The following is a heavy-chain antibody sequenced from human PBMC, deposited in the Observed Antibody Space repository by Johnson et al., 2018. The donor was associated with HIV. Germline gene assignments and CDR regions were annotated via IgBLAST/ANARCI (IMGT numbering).Heavy chain of an antibody. D-gene: IGHD1-26*01. CDR2: IRYDGSNK. J-gene: IGHJ3*02. V-gene: IGHV3-30*02. Sequence: QVLLVESGGGVVQPGGSLRLSCAASGFTFSSYGMHWVRQAPGKGLEWVAFIRYDGSNKYYADSVKGRFTISRDNSKNTLYLQMNSLRAEDTAVYYCAKDVELHGAFDIWGQGTMVTVSS. CDR1: GFTFSSYG. CDR3: AKDVELHGAFDI.